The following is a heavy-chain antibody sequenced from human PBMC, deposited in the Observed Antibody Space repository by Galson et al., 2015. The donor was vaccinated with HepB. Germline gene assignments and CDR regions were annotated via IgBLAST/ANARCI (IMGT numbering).Heavy chain of an antibody. CDR1: GFTFSGSA. CDR2: VRSKATNYAA. J-gene: IGHJ4*02. V-gene: IGHV3-73*01. Sequence: SLRLSCPASGFTFSGSAIHWVRQASGRGPEWIDHVRSKATNYAALYVPSLKGRFTISRDDSKNMAYLHMRSLKTDDTAVYYCVRSGDFSGYSSRWGQGTLVTVSS. CDR3: VRSGDFSGYSSR. D-gene: IGHD6-13*01.